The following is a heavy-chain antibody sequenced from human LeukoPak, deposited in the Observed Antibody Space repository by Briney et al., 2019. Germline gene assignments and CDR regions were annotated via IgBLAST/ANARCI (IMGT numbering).Heavy chain of an antibody. D-gene: IGHD1-26*01. CDR3: AKVGAWELQRVFEN. Sequence: PGGSLRLSCEVSRCTFSSYWMTWARHIPGKGLEWVANIYRDGSEQHYVESVKGRFTISRDNGRNSLYLQMDSLRVDDTAVYYCAKVGAWELQRVFENWGQGTLVTVSS. CDR1: RCTFSSYW. V-gene: IGHV3-7*01. CDR2: IYRDGSEQ. J-gene: IGHJ4*02.